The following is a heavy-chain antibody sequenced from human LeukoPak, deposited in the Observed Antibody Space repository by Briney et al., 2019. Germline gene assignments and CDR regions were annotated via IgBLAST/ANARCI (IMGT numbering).Heavy chain of an antibody. Sequence: GASLRLSCAASGFTFSTYTMNRVRQAPGKGLEWVSYIGLSSSSIYYADSVKGRFTISRDNAKNSVCLQMNSLRDEDRAVYYCARDYIYGFDIWGQGTMVTVSS. CDR2: IGLSSSSI. CDR3: ARDYIYGFDI. CDR1: GFTFSTYT. D-gene: IGHD2-21*01. V-gene: IGHV3-48*02. J-gene: IGHJ3*02.